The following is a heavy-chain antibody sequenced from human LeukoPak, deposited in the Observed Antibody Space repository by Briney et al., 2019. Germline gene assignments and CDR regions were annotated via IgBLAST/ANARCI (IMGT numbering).Heavy chain of an antibody. Sequence: PGGSLRLSCAASGFTFSSYWMHWVRQAPGMGLVWVSRLPPDELGIIYADSVKGRFTVSRDNAKNTVYLQMNNLRVDDTAMYYCVGTIASRGSEYWGQGALVTVSS. D-gene: IGHD6-6*01. V-gene: IGHV3-74*01. J-gene: IGHJ4*02. CDR3: VGTIASRGSEY. CDR1: GFTFSSYW. CDR2: LPPDELGI.